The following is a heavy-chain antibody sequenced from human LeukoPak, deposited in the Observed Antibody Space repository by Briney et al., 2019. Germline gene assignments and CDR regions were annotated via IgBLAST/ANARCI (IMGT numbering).Heavy chain of an antibody. CDR2: IKQDGSEK. CDR1: GFTFSSYW. V-gene: IGHV3-7*01. D-gene: IGHD5-18*01. J-gene: IGHJ6*03. CDR3: AKAAGSYDYYYYTDV. Sequence: GGSLRLSCAASGFTFSSYWMSWVRQAPGKGLEWVANIKQDGSEKYYVDSVKGRFAISRDNAKNSLYLQMNSLRAEDTAVYYCAKAAGSYDYYYYTDVWGKGTTVTVS.